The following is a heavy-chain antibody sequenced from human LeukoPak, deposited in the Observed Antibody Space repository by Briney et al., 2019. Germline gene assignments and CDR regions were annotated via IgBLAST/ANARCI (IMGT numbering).Heavy chain of an antibody. Sequence: GGSLRLSCAASGFTFSSFDTHWVRQPTGQGLEWVSAISGSGGGTYYADSVKGRFTISRDNSKNTLYLQMNSLRAEDTAVYYCAKDGGNYDFWSAYYYYYYMDVWGKGTTVTVSS. V-gene: IGHV3-23*01. CDR2: ISGSGGGT. CDR1: GFTFSSFD. D-gene: IGHD3-3*01. CDR3: AKDGGNYDFWSAYYYYYYMDV. J-gene: IGHJ6*03.